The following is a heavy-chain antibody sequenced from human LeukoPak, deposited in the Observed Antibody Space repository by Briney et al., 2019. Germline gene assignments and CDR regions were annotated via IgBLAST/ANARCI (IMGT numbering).Heavy chain of an antibody. D-gene: IGHD1-26*01. V-gene: IGHV3-7*01. CDR1: GFSFSTYW. Sequence: GGSLRLSCVASGFSFSTYWMTWVRQAPGKGLEWVANIKQDGSEKYYVDSVKGRFTSSRDNAKNSLYLQMNRLRAEDTAVYYCAREYSGSYYVAAFDVWGQGTLVTVSP. J-gene: IGHJ3*01. CDR2: IKQDGSEK. CDR3: AREYSGSYYVAAFDV.